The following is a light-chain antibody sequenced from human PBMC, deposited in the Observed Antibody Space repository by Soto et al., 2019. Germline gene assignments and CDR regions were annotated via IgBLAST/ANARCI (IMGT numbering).Light chain of an antibody. CDR2: GAS. CDR1: QSVSSS. CDR3: QQYNNWPLTWT. Sequence: EIVMTQSPATPSVSPGQRATLSCRASQSVSSSLAWYRQKPGQTPRLLSYGASTRATGIPARFSGSGSGTEFTLTVSSRQSEDFAVYYCQQYNNWPLTWTFGQGTKVEIK. J-gene: IGKJ1*01. V-gene: IGKV3-15*01.